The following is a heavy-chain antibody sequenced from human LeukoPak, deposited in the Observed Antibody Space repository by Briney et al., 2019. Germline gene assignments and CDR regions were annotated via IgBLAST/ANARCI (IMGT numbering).Heavy chain of an antibody. CDR1: GFTVSSNY. CDR2: IYSGGRT. J-gene: IGHJ4*02. V-gene: IGHV3-66*01. Sequence: GGSLRLSCAASGFTVSSNYMSWVRQAPGKGLEWVSVIYSGGRTDYADSVKGRFTISRDNSKNTLYLQMNSLRAEDTAVYYCARDVYGENHFDNWGQGTLVTVSS. D-gene: IGHD4-17*01. CDR3: ARDVYGENHFDN.